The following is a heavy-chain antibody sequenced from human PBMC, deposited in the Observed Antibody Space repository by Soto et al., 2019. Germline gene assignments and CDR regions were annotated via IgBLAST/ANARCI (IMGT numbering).Heavy chain of an antibody. CDR3: ARGATGGLDV. D-gene: IGHD1-26*01. J-gene: IGHJ6*02. Sequence: EVQLVESGGGLVQPGGSLRLSCAASGFTFSLYSMSWVRQAPGKGLEWVSYVKGRFTISRDDATNSMHLQMNSLRDGDTVVYYCARGATGGLDVWGQGTTVSISS. V-gene: IGHV3-48*02. CDR1: GFTFSLYS.